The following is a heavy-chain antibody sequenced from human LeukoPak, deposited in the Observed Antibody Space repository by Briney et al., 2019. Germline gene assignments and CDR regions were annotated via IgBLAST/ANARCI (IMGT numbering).Heavy chain of an antibody. V-gene: IGHV3-21*01. CDR2: ITSSNSYI. Sequence: GGSLRLSCAASAFTLSSSNMNWVRHAPGKGLEWVSSITSSNSYIYYADSVKGRFTISRDDAKNSLYLQMNSLRAEDTAVYYCAREDGSGWYAGDAFDMWGQGTMVTVSS. CDR1: AFTLSSSN. D-gene: IGHD6-13*01. CDR3: AREDGSGWYAGDAFDM. J-gene: IGHJ3*02.